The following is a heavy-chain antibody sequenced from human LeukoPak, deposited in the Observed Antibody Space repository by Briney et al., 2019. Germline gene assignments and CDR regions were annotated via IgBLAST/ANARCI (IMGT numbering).Heavy chain of an antibody. CDR1: GFPFSNYW. V-gene: IGHV3-74*01. J-gene: IGHJ4*02. CDR2: MNSNGSST. D-gene: IGHD6-19*01. Sequence: GGSLRLSCAASGFPFSNYWMHWVRQAPGKGLVWVSRMNSNGSSTSYADSVKGRFTISRDNAKNTLYLQMNSLRAEDAAVYYCATVSRSSGRGYFDYWGPGTLVTVSS. CDR3: ATVSRSSGRGYFDY.